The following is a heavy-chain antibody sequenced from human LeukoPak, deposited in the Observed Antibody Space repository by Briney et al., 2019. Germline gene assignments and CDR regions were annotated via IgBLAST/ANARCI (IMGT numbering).Heavy chain of an antibody. J-gene: IGHJ6*03. V-gene: IGHV4-31*03. CDR3: ARDPLVPAAGDYYMDV. CDR1: GGSISSGGYY. Sequence: PSETLSLTCTVSGGSISSGGYYWSWIRQHPGKGLEWIGYIYYSGSTYYNPSLKSRVTISADTSKNQFSLRLSSVTAADTAVYYCARDPLVPAAGDYYMDVWGKGTTVTVSS. D-gene: IGHD2-2*01. CDR2: IYYSGST.